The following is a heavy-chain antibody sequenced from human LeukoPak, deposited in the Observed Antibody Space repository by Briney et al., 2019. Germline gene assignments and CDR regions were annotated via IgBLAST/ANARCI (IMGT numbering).Heavy chain of an antibody. V-gene: IGHV4-39*01. CDR3: ARHDRRTGSHFDY. Sequence: SETLSLTCTVSGDSISGSSHYWGWIRQPPGEGLEWSGSIYHNGNIYYNPSLKSRVSISVDTSKNQFSLKLSSVTAADTAVYYCARHDRRTGSHFDYWGQGTLVTVSS. D-gene: IGHD1-14*01. CDR2: IYHNGNI. CDR1: GDSISGSSHY. J-gene: IGHJ4*02.